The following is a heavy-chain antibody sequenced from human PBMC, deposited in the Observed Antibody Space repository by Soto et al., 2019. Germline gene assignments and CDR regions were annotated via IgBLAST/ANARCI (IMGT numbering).Heavy chain of an antibody. Sequence: SETLSLTCAVSGGSISSGGYSWNWIRQPPGKGLEWIGYIYHSGSTLYNPSLKSRVTISVDTSKNQFSLKLTSVTAADTAVYYCARDKITGLFDYWGQGTLVTVS. D-gene: IGHD2-8*02. CDR2: IYHSGST. V-gene: IGHV4-30-2*01. CDR1: GGSISSGGYS. J-gene: IGHJ4*02. CDR3: ARDKITGLFDY.